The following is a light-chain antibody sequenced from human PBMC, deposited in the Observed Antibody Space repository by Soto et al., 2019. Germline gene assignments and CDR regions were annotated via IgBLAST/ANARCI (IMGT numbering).Light chain of an antibody. J-gene: IGLJ1*01. Sequence: QSVLTQPASVSGSPGQSITISCTGTGSDIGGFNFVSWYQQHPGKAPKLIIYDVTNRPSGVSNRFSGSKSGNTASLTISGLQADDEAAYHCGSYSGSTTPGYVFGNGTKVTVL. CDR1: GSDIGGFNF. CDR3: GSYSGSTTPGYV. V-gene: IGLV2-14*03. CDR2: DVT.